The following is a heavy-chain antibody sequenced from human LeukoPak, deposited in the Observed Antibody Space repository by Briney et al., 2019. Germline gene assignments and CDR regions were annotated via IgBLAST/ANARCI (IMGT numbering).Heavy chain of an antibody. D-gene: IGHD6-13*01. V-gene: IGHV1-46*01. CDR1: GYTFTGYY. J-gene: IGHJ6*03. CDR2: INPSGGST. CDR3: ARDGAAAAGILSYYYYYYMDV. Sequence: ASVKVSCKASGYTFTGYYMHWVRQAPGQGLEWMGIINPSGGSTSYAQKFQGRVTMTRDMSTSTVYMELSSLRSEDTAVYYCARDGAAAAGILSYYYYYYMDVWGKGTTVTVSS.